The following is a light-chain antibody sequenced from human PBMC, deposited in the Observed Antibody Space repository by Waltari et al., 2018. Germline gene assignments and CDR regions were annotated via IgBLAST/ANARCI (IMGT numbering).Light chain of an antibody. J-gene: IGKJ1*01. CDR3: QHYYISPWT. CDR2: AAS. V-gene: IGKV1-8*01. Sequence: AIRMTQSPSSFSASIGDRVTITCRASQGISSYLAWYQQKPGKAPKLLIYAASTLQSGVPSRCSGSGSGTDFTLTISCLQSEDFATYYCQHYYISPWTFGQGTKVEIK. CDR1: QGISSY.